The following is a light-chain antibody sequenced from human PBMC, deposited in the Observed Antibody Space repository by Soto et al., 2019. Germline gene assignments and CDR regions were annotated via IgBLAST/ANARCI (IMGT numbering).Light chain of an antibody. V-gene: IGKV3-15*01. CDR3: QQYNNWPQKT. CDR2: GAS. Sequence: EIVMTQSPATLSVSPGERATLSCRASQSVSSNLAWYQQKPGQAPRLLIYGASTRATGIQARFSGSGSGTEFTLTISSLQSEDFAVYYCQQYNNWPQKTFGQGTKVEIK. CDR1: QSVSSN. J-gene: IGKJ1*01.